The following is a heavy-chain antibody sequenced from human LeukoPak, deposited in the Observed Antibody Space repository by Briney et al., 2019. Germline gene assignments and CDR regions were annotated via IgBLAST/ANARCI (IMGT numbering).Heavy chain of an antibody. CDR1: GFTFSSYA. Sequence: GGSLRLSCAASGFTFSSYAMSWVRQAPGKGLEWVSALTLSGTNTHYADSVKGRITISRDISKNTLYLQMNTLRAEDTAVYYCAKDSPLRTSYHGYFDYWGQGTLVTVSS. J-gene: IGHJ4*02. D-gene: IGHD3-16*01. CDR2: LTLSGTNT. CDR3: AKDSPLRTSYHGYFDY. V-gene: IGHV3-23*01.